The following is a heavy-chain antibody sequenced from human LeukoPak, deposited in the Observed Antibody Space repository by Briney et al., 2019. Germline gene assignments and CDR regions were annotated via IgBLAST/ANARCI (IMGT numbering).Heavy chain of an antibody. Sequence: GGSLILAFSASGFTFSSAWMSSVPWAPGKGLGWVANIKQDGREKYYVDSVKGRFNISRDNDQNSLYLQMSSLRAEDTAVYYCAREQGQWLRDWGQGTLVTVCS. V-gene: IGHV3-7*01. D-gene: IGHD6-19*01. CDR1: GFTFSSAW. J-gene: IGHJ4*02. CDR2: IKQDGREK. CDR3: AREQGQWLRD.